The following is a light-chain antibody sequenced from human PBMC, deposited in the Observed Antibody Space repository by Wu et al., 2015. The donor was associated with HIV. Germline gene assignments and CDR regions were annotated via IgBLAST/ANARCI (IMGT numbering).Light chain of an antibody. CDR1: QTIRSW. CDR3: QQCSNYPST. CDR2: KAS. V-gene: IGKV1-5*03. J-gene: IGKJ1*01. Sequence: DIQMTQSPSSLSASVGDRVTITCRASQTIRSWLAWYQHKPGKAPNLLIYKASSLESGVPSRFSGSGSGTDFTLTISSLQPDDFATYYCQQCSNYPSTFGQGTKVEI.